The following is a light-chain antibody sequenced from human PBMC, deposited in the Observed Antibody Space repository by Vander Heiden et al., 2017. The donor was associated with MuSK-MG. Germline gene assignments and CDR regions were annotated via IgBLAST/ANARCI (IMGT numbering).Light chain of an antibody. CDR1: QSISSW. CDR2: DAS. CDR3: QQYNSYSPLT. V-gene: IGKV1-5*01. Sequence: DIQMTKSPSTLSASVGDRVTITCRASQSISSWLAWYQQKPGKAPKLLIYDASSLESGVPSRFSGSGYGTEFTLTISSLQPDDFATYYCQQYNSYSPLTFGGGTKVEIK. J-gene: IGKJ4*01.